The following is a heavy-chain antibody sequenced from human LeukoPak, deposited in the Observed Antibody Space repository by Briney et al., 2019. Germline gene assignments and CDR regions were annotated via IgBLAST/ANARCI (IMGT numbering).Heavy chain of an antibody. D-gene: IGHD3-10*01. CDR2: ISAYNGNT. Sequence: ASVKVSCKASGYTFTSYGISWVRQAPGQGLEWMGWISAYNGNTNYAQKLQGRVTMTTDTSTSTAYMELRSLRSDDTAVYYCARRVRYYGSGSYYLGYWGQGALVTVSS. CDR3: ARRVRYYGSGSYYLGY. V-gene: IGHV1-18*04. CDR1: GYTFTSYG. J-gene: IGHJ4*02.